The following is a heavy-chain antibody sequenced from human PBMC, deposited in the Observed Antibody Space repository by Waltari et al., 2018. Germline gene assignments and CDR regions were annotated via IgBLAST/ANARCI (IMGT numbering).Heavy chain of an antibody. Sequence: QVQLVESGGGVVQPGRSLRLSCAASGFTFSSYGMHWVRQAPGKGLEWVAGRWYDGSNKYYADSGKGRFTISRDNSKNTLYLQMNSLRAEDTAVYYCARVGTGSYDYWGQGTLVTVSS. V-gene: IGHV3-33*01. D-gene: IGHD3-10*01. CDR1: GFTFSSYG. CDR3: ARVGTGSYDY. J-gene: IGHJ4*02. CDR2: RWYDGSNK.